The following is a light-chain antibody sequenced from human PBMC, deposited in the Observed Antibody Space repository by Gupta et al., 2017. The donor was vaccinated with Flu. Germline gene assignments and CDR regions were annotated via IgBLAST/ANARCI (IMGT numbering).Light chain of an antibody. J-gene: IGLJ2*01. CDR1: SGHSRYA. CDR2: VIIDGTH. CDR3: QTWAPGTYVC. Sequence: QLVLTQSPSASASLGASVRLTCTLSSGHSRYAIAWHQQQPGKGHRFLMKVIIDGTHNKKYGIPDRGSAAWSADATVTYTVSLESDDDADYYCQTWAPGTYVCFGGGTNLT. V-gene: IGLV4-69*01.